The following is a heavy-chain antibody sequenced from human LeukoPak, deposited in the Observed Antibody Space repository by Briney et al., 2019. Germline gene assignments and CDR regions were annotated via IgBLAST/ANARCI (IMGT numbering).Heavy chain of an antibody. CDR2: IRSKAYRGTT. Sequence: GGSPRLSYRAFGFTFGDHAMSWVRQAPGKGLEWVGFIRSKAYRGTTEYAASVKGRFTILRDDSKSIAFLQMNSLEIEDTGFYYCTRGPIQLWIHNAMDVWGQGTTVTVSS. J-gene: IGHJ6*02. D-gene: IGHD5-18*01. V-gene: IGHV3-49*04. CDR3: TRGPIQLWIHNAMDV. CDR1: GFTFGDHA.